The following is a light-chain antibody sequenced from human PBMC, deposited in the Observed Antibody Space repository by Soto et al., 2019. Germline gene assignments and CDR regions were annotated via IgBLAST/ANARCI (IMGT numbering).Light chain of an antibody. J-gene: IGKJ1*01. Sequence: EIVMTQSPVTLSVSPGERATLSCRASHHVATNLAWYQQKPGQPPRLLIYGASTRATGVSARFSGSGSGSEFTLTISSLQSDDFAVYYCQQYTARPPWTFGQGTRV. CDR1: HHVATN. CDR2: GAS. V-gene: IGKV3-15*01. CDR3: QQYTARPPWT.